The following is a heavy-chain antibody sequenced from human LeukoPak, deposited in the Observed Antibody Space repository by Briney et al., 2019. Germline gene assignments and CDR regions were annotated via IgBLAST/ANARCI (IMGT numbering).Heavy chain of an antibody. J-gene: IGHJ4*02. V-gene: IGHV4-34*01. CDR2: INDSGST. CDR1: GGSFSGHY. Sequence: PSETLSLTCVVYGGSFSGHYWSWIRQRPGKGLEWIGEINDSGSTDYNPSLKSRVTISLDTSKNQFSLKLRSVTAADTAVYYCARTGPTFFVTVPPAYFDYWGQGILVTVSS. D-gene: IGHD2-2*01. CDR3: ARTGPTFFVTVPPAYFDY.